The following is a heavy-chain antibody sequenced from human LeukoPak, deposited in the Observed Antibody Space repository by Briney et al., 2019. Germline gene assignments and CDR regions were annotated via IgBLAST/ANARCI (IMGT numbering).Heavy chain of an antibody. CDR3: AREKGTGTTSGVDF. CDR2: ISSSSSYI. V-gene: IGHV3-21*01. D-gene: IGHD1-7*01. CDR1: GFTFSSYS. Sequence: GGSLRLSCAASGFTFSSYSMNWVRQAPGKGLEWVSSISSSSSYIYYADSVKGRFTISRDNAKNSLYLQMNSLRAEDTAVYYCAREKGTGTTSGVDFWGQGTLVTVSS. J-gene: IGHJ4*02.